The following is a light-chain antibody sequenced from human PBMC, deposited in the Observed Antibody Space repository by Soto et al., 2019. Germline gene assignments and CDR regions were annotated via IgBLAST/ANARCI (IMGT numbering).Light chain of an antibody. V-gene: IGKV3-15*01. CDR1: QSVSSN. CDR3: QQYNTWPV. Sequence: EKALTQSPVTLSLSPGERATLSCRASQSVSSNLAWYQQRPGQAPRLLIYGASTRASGVPARFSGSGSGTEFTLTISSLQSEDFAVYYCQQYNTWPVFGGGTKVDI. CDR2: GAS. J-gene: IGKJ4*01.